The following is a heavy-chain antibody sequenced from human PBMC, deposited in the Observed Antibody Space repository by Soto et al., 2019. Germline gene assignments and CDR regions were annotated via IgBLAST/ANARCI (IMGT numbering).Heavy chain of an antibody. D-gene: IGHD5-12*01. CDR1: GYTFTSYG. Sequence: GASVKVSCKASGYTFTSYGISWVRQAPGQGREWMGWISAYNGNTNYAQKLQGRVTMTTDTSTSTAYMELRSLRSDDTAVYYCARIRSGYELSDFDYWGQGTLVTSPQ. CDR3: ARIRSGYELSDFDY. V-gene: IGHV1-18*01. J-gene: IGHJ4*02. CDR2: ISAYNGNT.